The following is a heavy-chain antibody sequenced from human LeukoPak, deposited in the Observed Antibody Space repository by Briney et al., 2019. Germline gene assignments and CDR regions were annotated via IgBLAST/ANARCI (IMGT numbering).Heavy chain of an antibody. J-gene: IGHJ4*02. Sequence: PGGSLRLSCAASGFTFSSYGMHWVRQAPGKGLEWVAFLRSDGSNKYYADSVKGRFTISRDNSKNTLYVQMNSLRAEDTAVYYCAKDATESWFGELVFDYWGQGTLVTVSS. CDR3: AKDATESWFGELVFDY. CDR1: GFTFSSYG. D-gene: IGHD3-10*01. V-gene: IGHV3-30*02. CDR2: LRSDGSNK.